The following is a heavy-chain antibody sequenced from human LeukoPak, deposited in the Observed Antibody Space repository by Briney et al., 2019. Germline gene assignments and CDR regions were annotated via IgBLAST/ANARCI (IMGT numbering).Heavy chain of an antibody. CDR2: INNSGST. D-gene: IGHD3-10*01. J-gene: IGHJ5*02. Sequence: PSGTLSLTCAVSGGSISSCNWWSWGRQPPGKGLGGIGVINNSGSTNYNPSLKSRVTISVDKSKNQFSLKLSTLTAADTAVYYCARQILTMVRGVIRRNWFDPWGQGTLVTVSS. CDR1: GGSISSCNW. CDR3: ARQILTMVRGVIRRNWFDP. V-gene: IGHV4-4*02.